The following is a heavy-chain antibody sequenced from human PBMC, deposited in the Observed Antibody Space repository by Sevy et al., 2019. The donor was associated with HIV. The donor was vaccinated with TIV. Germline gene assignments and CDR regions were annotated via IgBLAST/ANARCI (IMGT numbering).Heavy chain of an antibody. CDR1: ASTFTAYY. V-gene: IGHV1-2*02. Sequence: ASVKVSCKTSASTFTAYYMHWLRQAPGQGLEWMGWINPNSDGTKYAQRFQGRVSMTADTSISTAYMELSRLTSDDTAVYYCGGDGVILGGGGGLDVWGQGTTVTVSS. CDR2: INPNSDGT. CDR3: GGDGVILGGGGGLDV. J-gene: IGHJ6*02. D-gene: IGHD3-16*01.